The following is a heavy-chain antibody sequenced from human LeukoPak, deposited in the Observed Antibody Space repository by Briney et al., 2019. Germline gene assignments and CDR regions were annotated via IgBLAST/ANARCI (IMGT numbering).Heavy chain of an antibody. D-gene: IGHD3-22*01. J-gene: IGHJ4*02. CDR1: GFTFSRYA. Sequence: PGGSLRLSCAASGFTFSRYAMTWVRQTPGKGLEWVSSMSGSGGSTYYGDSVNGRFTISRDNSKNTLYLQMNTLRAEDTAVYYCAKSQIWFYYFVTSRSPERPYYFDCGGQGSLVSASS. CDR2: MSGSGGST. CDR3: AKSQIWFYYFVTSRSPERPYYFDC. V-gene: IGHV3-23*01.